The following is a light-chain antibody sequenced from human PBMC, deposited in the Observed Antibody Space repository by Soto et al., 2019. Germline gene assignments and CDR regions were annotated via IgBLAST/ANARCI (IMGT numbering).Light chain of an antibody. Sequence: QSALTQPPSASGSPGQSVTISCTGTSSDVGGYNYVSWYQQHPGTAPKLMIYEVSKRPSGVPDRFSGSKSGNTASLTVSGLQAEYEADYYCSSYAGSNNLLFGGGTKLTVL. V-gene: IGLV2-8*01. CDR2: EVS. CDR1: SSDVGGYNY. CDR3: SSYAGSNNLL. J-gene: IGLJ2*01.